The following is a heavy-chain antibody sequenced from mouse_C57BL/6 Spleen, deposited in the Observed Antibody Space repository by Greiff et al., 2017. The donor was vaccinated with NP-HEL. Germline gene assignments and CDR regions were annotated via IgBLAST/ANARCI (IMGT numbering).Heavy chain of an antibody. CDR1: GFTFSSYA. Sequence: EVKLVESGEGLVKPGGSLKLSCAASGFTFSSYAMSWVRQTPEKRLEWVAYISSGGDYIYYADTVKGRFTISRDNARNTLYLQMSSLKSEDTAMYYCTRERGDGYYDYWGQGTTLTVSS. V-gene: IGHV5-9-1*02. D-gene: IGHD2-3*01. J-gene: IGHJ2*01. CDR3: TRERGDGYYDY. CDR2: ISSGGDYI.